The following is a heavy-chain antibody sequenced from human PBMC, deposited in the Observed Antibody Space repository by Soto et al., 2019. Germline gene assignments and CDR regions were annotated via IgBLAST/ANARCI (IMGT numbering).Heavy chain of an antibody. CDR1: GFTFDDYV. Sequence: EVQLVESGGVLVQPGRSLRLSCVASGFTFDDYVMHWVRQVPGKGLEWVSGISWNSGNIDYADSVKGRFTISRDNAMNSLYLQMNSLRPEDTALYYCARGLSAVPSYLDYWGQGTLVNVSS. D-gene: IGHD3-16*01. CDR3: ARGLSAVPSYLDY. CDR2: ISWNSGNI. J-gene: IGHJ4*02. V-gene: IGHV3-9*01.